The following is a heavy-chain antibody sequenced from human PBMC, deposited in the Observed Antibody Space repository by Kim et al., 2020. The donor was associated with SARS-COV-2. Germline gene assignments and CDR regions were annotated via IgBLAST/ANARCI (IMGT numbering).Heavy chain of an antibody. D-gene: IGHD3-22*01. J-gene: IGHJ3*02. CDR3: ARDLDSSGYYKHRGNAFDI. V-gene: IGHV4-4*07. CDR1: GGSISSYY. Sequence: SETLSLTCTVSGGSISSYYWSWIRQPAGKGLEWIGRIYTSGSTNYNPSLKSRVTMSVDTSKNQFSLKLSSVTAADTAVYYCARDLDSSGYYKHRGNAFDIWGQGTMVTVSS. CDR2: IYTSGST.